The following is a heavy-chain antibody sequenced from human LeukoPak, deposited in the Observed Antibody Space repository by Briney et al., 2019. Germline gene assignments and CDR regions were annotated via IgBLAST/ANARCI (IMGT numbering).Heavy chain of an antibody. D-gene: IGHD3-3*01. V-gene: IGHV3-74*03. CDR2: ISFDGSST. CDR1: GLTFSSHW. Sequence: EGSLRLSCAASGLTFSSHWMHWVRQAPGKGLVWVSRISFDGSSTTYADSVKGRVTISRDNAKNTLYLQMNSLRAEDTAVYYCARETGDFWSGYPLDYWGQGTLVTVSS. CDR3: ARETGDFWSGYPLDY. J-gene: IGHJ4*02.